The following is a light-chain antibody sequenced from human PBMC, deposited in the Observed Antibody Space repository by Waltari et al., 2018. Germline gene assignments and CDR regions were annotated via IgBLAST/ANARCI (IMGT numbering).Light chain of an antibody. J-gene: IGLJ2*01. CDR1: SSDIGGYHY. CDR3: ASYTSTNTVI. CDR2: DVS. Sequence: QSALTQPASVSASPGQSITISCTGTSSDIGGYHYVSWYQQHPGQGPKLMIYDVSRWPSGVSTRFSGSKSGNTASLTISGLQAEDEADYYCASYTSTNTVIFGGGTKVTVL. V-gene: IGLV2-14*03.